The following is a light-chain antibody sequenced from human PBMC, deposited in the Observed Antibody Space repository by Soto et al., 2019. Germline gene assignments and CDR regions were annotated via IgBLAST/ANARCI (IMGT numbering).Light chain of an antibody. CDR1: SSDVGTYKP. CDR3: CSFAGSSTW. J-gene: IGLJ3*02. V-gene: IGLV2-23*01. Sequence: QSALTQPASVSWSPGQSITISCTGTSSDVGTYKPVSWYQQHPGKAPKVIIYDDSKRPSGVSNRFSGSKSGNTASLTISGLQAEDEADYYCCSFAGSSTWFGGGTKVTVL. CDR2: DDS.